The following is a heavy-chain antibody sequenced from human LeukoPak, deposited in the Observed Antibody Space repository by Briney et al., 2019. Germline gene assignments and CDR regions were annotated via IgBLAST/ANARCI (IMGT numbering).Heavy chain of an antibody. V-gene: IGHV4-59*01. D-gene: IGHD3-16*01. J-gene: IGHJ4*02. CDR2: IYYSGST. CDR1: GGSISSYY. Sequence: PSETLSLTCTVSGGSISSYYWSWIRQPPGKGLEWIGYIYYSGSTNYNPSLKSRVTISVDTSKNQFSLKLSSVTAADTAVYYCAIYVEGYWGQGTLVTVSS. CDR3: AIYVEGY.